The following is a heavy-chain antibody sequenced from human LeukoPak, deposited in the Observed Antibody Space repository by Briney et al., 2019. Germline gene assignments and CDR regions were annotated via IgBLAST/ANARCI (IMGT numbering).Heavy chain of an antibody. CDR1: GFIFDAHD. J-gene: IGHJ4*02. D-gene: IGHD1-26*01. Sequence: GGSLRLSCGASGFIFDAHDMHWVRQAPGKGLEWVAFIRSDGYHTYYADSVKGRFTITRDNSKNTLYLQMNSLRLEDMALYYCAKPSGSGVDYWGRGTRVTVSS. CDR3: AKPSGSGVDY. V-gene: IGHV3-30*02. CDR2: IRSDGYHT.